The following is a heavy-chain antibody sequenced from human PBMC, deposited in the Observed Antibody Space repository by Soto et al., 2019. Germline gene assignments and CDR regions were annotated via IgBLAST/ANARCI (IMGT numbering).Heavy chain of an antibody. D-gene: IGHD4-17*01. CDR3: ARDTEGYNGMDV. CDR2: ISSRGHTT. CDR1: GFTFSFES. V-gene: IGHV3-48*03. J-gene: IGHJ6*02. Sequence: XGSLRLSCDASGFTFSFESYDMTWVRHAPGKGLEWVAYISSRGHTTYYADNVKGRFTISRDNAKNLVFMEMNTLRAEDTAVYYCARDTEGYNGMDVWGQGTTVTVSS.